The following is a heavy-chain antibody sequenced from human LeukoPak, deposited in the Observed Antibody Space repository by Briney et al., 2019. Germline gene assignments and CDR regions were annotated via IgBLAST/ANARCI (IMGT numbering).Heavy chain of an antibody. CDR3: ARSSRGLGYDFPFDY. CDR2: IYHSGST. V-gene: IGHV4-59*01. Sequence: SETLSLTCTVSGGSMSTYYWTWIRQSPGKGLEWMGYIYHSGSTKYNPSLESRVTISVDTSKNQFSLKLRSATAADAAVYYCARSSRGLGYDFPFDYWGQGTLVTVSS. J-gene: IGHJ4*02. CDR1: GGSMSTYY. D-gene: IGHD3-3*01.